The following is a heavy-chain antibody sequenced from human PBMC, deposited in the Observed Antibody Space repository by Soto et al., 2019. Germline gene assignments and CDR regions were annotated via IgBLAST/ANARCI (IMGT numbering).Heavy chain of an antibody. CDR3: AMLAASQYYYGMDV. J-gene: IGHJ6*02. D-gene: IGHD6-6*01. V-gene: IGHV3-23*01. Sequence: GGSLRLSCAASGFTFSSYAMSWVRQAPGKGLEWVSAISGSGGSTYYADSVKGRFTISRDNSKNTLYLQMNSLRAEDTAVYYCAMLAASQYYYGMDVWGQGTTVTVSS. CDR1: GFTFSSYA. CDR2: ISGSGGST.